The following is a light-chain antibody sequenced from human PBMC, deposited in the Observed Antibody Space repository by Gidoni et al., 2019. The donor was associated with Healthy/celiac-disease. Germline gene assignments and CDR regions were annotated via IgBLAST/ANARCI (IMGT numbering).Light chain of an antibody. J-gene: IGKJ1*01. CDR1: QSISSW. V-gene: IGKV1-5*03. CDR2: NAS. Sequence: DIQMTQSPSTLSASVGDRVTITCRASQSISSWLAWYQQKPGKAPKLLIYNASNLESGVPARFSGSGSGTEFTLTISSLQPDDFATYYCQQCNSYTWTFGQGTKVEIK. CDR3: QQCNSYTWT.